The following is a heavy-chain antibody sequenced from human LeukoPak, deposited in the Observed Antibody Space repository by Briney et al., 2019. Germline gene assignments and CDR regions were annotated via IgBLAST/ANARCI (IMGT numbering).Heavy chain of an antibody. D-gene: IGHD5-18*01. CDR3: AREMDTGIRYYFDY. Sequence: GGSQRLSCAASGXTFSRYGMHWVRQAPGKGLEWVAVIWYDDNYYADSVKGRFTISRDNSKNTLYLQMNSLRAEDTAVYYCAREMDTGIRYYFDYWGQGTLVTVSS. CDR1: GXTFSRYG. CDR2: IWYDDN. V-gene: IGHV3-33*01. J-gene: IGHJ4*02.